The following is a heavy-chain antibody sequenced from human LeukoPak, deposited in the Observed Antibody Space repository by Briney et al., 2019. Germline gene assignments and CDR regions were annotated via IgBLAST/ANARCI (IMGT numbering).Heavy chain of an antibody. CDR2: ISGSGGST. V-gene: IGHV3-23*01. CDR3: ARVEGCSSTSCLYYYYGMDV. Sequence: PGGSLRLSCAASGFTFSSYAMSWVRQAPGKGLEWVSAISGSGGSTYYADSVKGRFTISRDNSKNTLYLQMNSLRAEDTAVYYCARVEGCSSTSCLYYYYGMDVWGQGTTVTVSS. CDR1: GFTFSSYA. J-gene: IGHJ6*02. D-gene: IGHD2-2*01.